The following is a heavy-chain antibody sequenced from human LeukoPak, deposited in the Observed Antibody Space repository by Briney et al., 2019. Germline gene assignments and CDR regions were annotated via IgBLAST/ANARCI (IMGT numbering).Heavy chain of an antibody. Sequence: VKVSCKASGGTLSSYAISWVRQAPGQGLEWMGGIIPIFGTANYAQKFQGRVTITADESTSTAYMELSSLRSEDTAVYYCARDSAADYYYYGMDVWGQGTTVTVSS. CDR1: GGTLSSYA. D-gene: IGHD2-2*01. V-gene: IGHV1-69*13. J-gene: IGHJ6*02. CDR3: ARDSAADYYYYGMDV. CDR2: IIPIFGTA.